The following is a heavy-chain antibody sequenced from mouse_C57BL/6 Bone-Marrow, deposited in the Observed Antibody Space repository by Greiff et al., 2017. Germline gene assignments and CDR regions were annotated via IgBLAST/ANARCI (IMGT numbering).Heavy chain of an antibody. CDR2: FYPGSGSI. D-gene: IGHD2-4*01. CDR3: ARHERYYDDEGYFDY. CDR1: GYIFTEYT. Sequence: QVQLQQSGAELVKPGASVKLSCKASGYIFTEYTIHWVKQRSGQGLEWIGWFYPGSGSIKYNERFKDKATLTADKSSNTVYMELSRLTSEDSAVYSCARHERYYDDEGYFDYWGQGTTLTVSS. V-gene: IGHV1-62-2*01. J-gene: IGHJ2*01.